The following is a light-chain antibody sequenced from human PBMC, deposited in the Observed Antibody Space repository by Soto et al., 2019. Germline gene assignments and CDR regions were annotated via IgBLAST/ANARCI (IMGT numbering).Light chain of an antibody. J-gene: IGKJ4*01. Sequence: EIVMTQSPATLSVSPGERATLSCRASQSVSSNLAWYQQKPGQAPRLLMYGISTRATGIPARFSGSGSGTEFTLTLSSLQSEGFAIYYCQQHNNWPLTFGGGTKVEIK. CDR1: QSVSSN. CDR2: GIS. V-gene: IGKV3-15*01. CDR3: QQHNNWPLT.